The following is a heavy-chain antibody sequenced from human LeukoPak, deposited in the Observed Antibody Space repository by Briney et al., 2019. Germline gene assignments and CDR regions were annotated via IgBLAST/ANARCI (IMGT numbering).Heavy chain of an antibody. CDR2: IYHSGST. CDR1: GYSISSGYY. Sequence: ETLSLTCAVSGYSISSGYYWGWIRQPPGKGLEWIGSIYHSGSTYYNPSLKSRVTISVDTSKNQFSLKLSSVTAADTAVYYCARSDTIFGVTYFDYWGQGTLVTVSS. V-gene: IGHV4-38-2*01. CDR3: ARSDTIFGVTYFDY. D-gene: IGHD3-3*01. J-gene: IGHJ4*02.